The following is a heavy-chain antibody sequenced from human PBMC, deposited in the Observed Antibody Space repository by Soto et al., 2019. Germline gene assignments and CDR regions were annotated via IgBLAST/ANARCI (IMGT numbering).Heavy chain of an antibody. V-gene: IGHV3-15*01. J-gene: IGHJ4*02. D-gene: IGHD3-10*01. Sequence: GGSLRLSCAASGFTFSNAWMSWVRQAPGKGLEWVGRIKSKTDGGTTDYAAPVKGRFTISRDDSKNTLYLQMNSLKTEDTAVYYCTPATGIMVRGVLRGPYWGQGTLVTVSS. CDR2: IKSKTDGGTT. CDR3: TPATGIMVRGVLRGPY. CDR1: GFTFSNAW.